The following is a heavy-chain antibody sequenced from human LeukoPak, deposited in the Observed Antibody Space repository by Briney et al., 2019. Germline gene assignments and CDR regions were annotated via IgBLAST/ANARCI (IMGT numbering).Heavy chain of an antibody. CDR2: ISGSGGST. CDR3: AKRKGNDYGDLFHF. D-gene: IGHD4-17*01. Sequence: GGSLRLSCAASGFTFSSYGMHWVRQAPGKGLDWVSTISGSGGSTYYADSVKGRFTISRDNSKNTLYLQMNSLRAEDTAIYFCAKRKGNDYGDLFHFWGQGTLVTVSS. V-gene: IGHV3-23*01. J-gene: IGHJ4*02. CDR1: GFTFSSYG.